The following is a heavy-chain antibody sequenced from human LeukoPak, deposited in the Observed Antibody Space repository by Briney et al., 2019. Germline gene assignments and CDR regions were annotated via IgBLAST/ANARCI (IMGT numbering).Heavy chain of an antibody. V-gene: IGHV4-34*10. CDR1: GGSFSGYY. J-gene: IGHJ4*02. Sequence: PSETLSLTCAVYGGSFSGYYWSWIRQPPGKGLEWIGTIHYGVNTYYNPSLKSRVTMSVDTSKNQFSLKLTSVTAADTAVYYCARAIYIGGGWGIDYWGQGTLVTVPS. CDR2: IHYGVNT. CDR3: ARAIYIGGGWGIDY. D-gene: IGHD2-21*01.